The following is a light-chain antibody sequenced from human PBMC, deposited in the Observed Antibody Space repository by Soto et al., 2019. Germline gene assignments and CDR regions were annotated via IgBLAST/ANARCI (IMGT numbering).Light chain of an antibody. CDR2: AAS. J-gene: IGKJ2*02. CDR1: QGFSNS. V-gene: IGKV1-9*01. CDR3: QQPDSYPCT. Sequence: DIQLTQSPPFLSASVGDRVTITCRASQGFSNSLAWYQQKPGKAPKLLIYAASTLQSGVPSRFSGSGSGTEFPLTISSLQPEDFATYYCQQPDSYPCTFGQGTKLEIK.